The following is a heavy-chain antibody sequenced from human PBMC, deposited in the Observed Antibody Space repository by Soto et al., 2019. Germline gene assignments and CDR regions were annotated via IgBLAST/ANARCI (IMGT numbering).Heavy chain of an antibody. CDR1: GFTLSSYD. D-gene: IGHD3-9*01. CDR3: TRKTPPTGMEV. V-gene: IGHV3-13*01. CDR2: IGSGGDT. J-gene: IGHJ6*02. Sequence: EVQLVESGGGLVQPGGSLRLSCAASGFTLSSYDIHWVRQATGEGLAWVSGIGSGGDTHYADSVKGRFIISREHGKNSSYLQMNNLRVGDTAVYYCTRKTPPTGMEVWGQGATVTVSS.